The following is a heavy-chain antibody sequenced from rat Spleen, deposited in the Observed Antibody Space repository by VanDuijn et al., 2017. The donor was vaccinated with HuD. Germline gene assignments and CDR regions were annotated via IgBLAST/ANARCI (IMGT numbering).Heavy chain of an antibody. V-gene: IGHV5-29*01. CDR3: TRGYYFDY. Sequence: EVQLVESGGGLVQPGRSMKLSCAASGFTFSNYDMVWVRQAPAQGLKWVATISYDGSTPYYRDSVKGRFTISRDNAKSTLYLHMDSLRSEDTATYNCTRGYYFDYWGQGVMVTVSS. CDR2: ISYDGSTP. CDR1: GFTFSNYD. J-gene: IGHJ2*01.